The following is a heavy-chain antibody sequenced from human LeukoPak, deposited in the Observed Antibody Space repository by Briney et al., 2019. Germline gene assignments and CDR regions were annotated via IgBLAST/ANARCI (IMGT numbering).Heavy chain of an antibody. CDR1: GGSISSGSYY. Sequence: SQTLSLTCTVSGGSISSGSYYWSWIRQPAGKGLEWIGRIYTSGSTNYNPSLKSRVTISVDTSKNQFSLKLSSATAADTAVYYCARGLSNWGQGTLVTVSS. V-gene: IGHV4-61*02. J-gene: IGHJ4*02. CDR2: IYTSGST. CDR3: ARGLSN.